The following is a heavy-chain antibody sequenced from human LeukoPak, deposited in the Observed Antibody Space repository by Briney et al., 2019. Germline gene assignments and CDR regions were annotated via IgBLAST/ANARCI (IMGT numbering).Heavy chain of an antibody. CDR3: ARDRGSEYIYADNPAVPYMDV. CDR1: GGSFSSYY. V-gene: IGHV4-59*01. J-gene: IGHJ6*03. CDR2: IYYSGST. Sequence: SETLSLTCTVSGGSFSSYYWSWIRQPPGKGLEWIGYIYYSGSTNYNPSLTSRVTISVDTSKNQFSLKLSSVTAADTAVYYCARDRGSEYIYADNPAVPYMDVWGKGTTVTVSS. D-gene: IGHD5-18*01.